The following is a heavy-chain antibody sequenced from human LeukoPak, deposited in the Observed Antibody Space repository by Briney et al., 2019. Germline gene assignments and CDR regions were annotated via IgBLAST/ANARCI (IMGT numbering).Heavy chain of an antibody. V-gene: IGHV3-9*01. CDR2: ISWNSGGI. D-gene: IGHD6-13*01. J-gene: IGHJ4*02. CDR1: GLTFDDYA. CDR3: AKGGDSSSWYYFDY. Sequence: GGSLRLSCAASGLTFDDYAMHWVRQAPGKGLEWVSGISWNSGGIGYADSVKGRFTISRDNAKNSLYLQMNSLRTEDTALYYCAKGGDSSSWYYFDYWGQGTLVTVSS.